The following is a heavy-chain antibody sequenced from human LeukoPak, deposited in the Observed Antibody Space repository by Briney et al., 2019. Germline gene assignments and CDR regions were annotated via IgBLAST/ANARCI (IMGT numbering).Heavy chain of an antibody. CDR2: IYYSGST. D-gene: IGHD4-17*01. V-gene: IGHV4-59*01. Sequence: PSETLSLTCTVSGGSISGYYWSWMRQPPGKGLEWIGYIYYSGSTNYNPSLKSRVTISVDTSKNQFSLKLSSVTAADTAVYYCARVIEYGDYEDYWGQGTLVTVSS. J-gene: IGHJ4*02. CDR1: GGSISGYY. CDR3: ARVIEYGDYEDY.